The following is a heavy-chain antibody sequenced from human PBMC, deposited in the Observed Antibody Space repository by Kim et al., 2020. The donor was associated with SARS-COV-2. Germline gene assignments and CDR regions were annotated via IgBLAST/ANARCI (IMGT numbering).Heavy chain of an antibody. CDR2: MSWNSGSI. CDR1: GFTFGDYA. D-gene: IGHD6-13*01. Sequence: GGSLRLSCAASGFTFGDYAMHWVRQAPGKGLEWVSGMSWNSGSIGYADSVKGRFTISRDNAKNSLYLQMNSLRAEDTALYYCAKEPSSSSWYYYYGMDVWGQGTTVTVSS. J-gene: IGHJ6*02. V-gene: IGHV3-9*01. CDR3: AKEPSSSSWYYYYGMDV.